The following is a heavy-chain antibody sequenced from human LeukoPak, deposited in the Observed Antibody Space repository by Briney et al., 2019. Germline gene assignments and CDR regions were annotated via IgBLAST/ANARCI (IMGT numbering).Heavy chain of an antibody. D-gene: IGHD6-13*01. CDR2: INHSGST. CDR3: ARGGYSSSWYSYP. CDR1: GGSFSGYY. J-gene: IGHJ5*02. Sequence: PSETLSLTCAVYGGSFSGYYWSWIRQPPGKGLEWIGEINHSGSTNYNPSLKSRVTISVDTSKNQLSLKLSSVTAADTAVHYCARGGYSSSWYSYPWGQGTLVTVSS. V-gene: IGHV4-34*01.